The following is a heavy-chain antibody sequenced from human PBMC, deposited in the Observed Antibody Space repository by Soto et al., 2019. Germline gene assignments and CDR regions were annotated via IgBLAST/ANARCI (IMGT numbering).Heavy chain of an antibody. V-gene: IGHV4-59*01. CDR1: GGSISSYY. Sequence: SETLSLTCTVSGGSISSYYWSWIRQPPGKGLEWIGYIYYSGSTNYNPSLKSRVTISVDTSKNQFSLKLSSVTAADTAVYYCARNAGRNYYGSGSRTSGQYYFDYWGQGTLVTVSS. CDR3: ARNAGRNYYGSGSRTSGQYYFDY. D-gene: IGHD3-10*01. J-gene: IGHJ4*02. CDR2: IYYSGST.